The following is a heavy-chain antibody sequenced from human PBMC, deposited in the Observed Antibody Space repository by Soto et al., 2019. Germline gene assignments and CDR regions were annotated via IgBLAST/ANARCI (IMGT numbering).Heavy chain of an antibody. J-gene: IGHJ4*02. Sequence: QVQLQESGPGLVKPSETLSLTCTVSGGSISSYYWNWIRQPPGKGLEWIAYVYYSGSTNYNPSLKSRVTTSVNKSKNQFSMKLTSVTAADTDVYYWTRVSCGRWYFDHWGQGTLVTVSS. CDR3: TRVSCGRWYFDH. V-gene: IGHV4-59*01. D-gene: IGHD6-19*01. CDR2: VYYSGST. CDR1: GGSISSYY.